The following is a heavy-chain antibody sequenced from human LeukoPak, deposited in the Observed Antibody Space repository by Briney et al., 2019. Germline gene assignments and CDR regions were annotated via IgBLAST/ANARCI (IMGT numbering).Heavy chain of an antibody. D-gene: IGHD1-26*01. CDR2: IYYSGST. J-gene: IGHJ4*02. V-gene: IGHV4-39*01. CDR1: GGSITSGSYY. CDR3: ARYAVEYSGTYFDS. Sequence: SSETLSLTCTVSGGSITSGSYYWGWIRQYPGKGLEWIGNIYYSGSTYYNPSLKSRVTISVDTSKNQFSLKLSSVTAADTAVYYCARYAVEYSGTYFDSWGQGSLVTVSS.